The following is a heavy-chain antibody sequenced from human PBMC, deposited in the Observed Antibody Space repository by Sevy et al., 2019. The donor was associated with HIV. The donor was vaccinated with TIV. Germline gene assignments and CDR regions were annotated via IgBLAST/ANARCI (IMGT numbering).Heavy chain of an antibody. Sequence: GGSLRLSCAASEFTFSTSTMNWVRQAPGKGLEWVSLITSSSSYIFYADSVKGRFTISRDNAKNSLFLQMNSLRVEDTAVYYCVRDGWNYWGQGTLVTVSS. CDR2: ITSSSSYI. D-gene: IGHD2-15*01. V-gene: IGHV3-21*04. CDR3: VRDGWNY. J-gene: IGHJ4*02. CDR1: EFTFSTST.